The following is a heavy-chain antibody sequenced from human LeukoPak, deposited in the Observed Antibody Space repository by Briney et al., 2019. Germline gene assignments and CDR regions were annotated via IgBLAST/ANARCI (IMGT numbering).Heavy chain of an antibody. CDR3: ARSDTYCSGGSCPPNTFDAFDI. V-gene: IGHV1-18*01. CDR1: GYTFPNYG. J-gene: IGHJ3*02. CDR2: ISAYNGNT. Sequence: ASVKVSCKASGYTFPNYGITWVRQAPGQGLEWMGWISAYNGNTNYAQKFQGRVTITTDESTSTAYMELSSLRSEDTAVYYCARSDTYCSGGSCPPNTFDAFDIWGQGTMVTVSS. D-gene: IGHD2-15*01.